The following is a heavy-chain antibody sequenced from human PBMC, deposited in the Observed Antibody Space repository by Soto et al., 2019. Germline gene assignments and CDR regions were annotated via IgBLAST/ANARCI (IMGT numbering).Heavy chain of an antibody. CDR3: ARGEPYSSSSHVYYYYGMDV. V-gene: IGHV1-69*13. CDR2: IIPIFGTA. J-gene: IGHJ6*02. D-gene: IGHD6-6*01. CDR1: GGTFSSYA. Sequence: GASVKVSCKASGGTFSSYAISWVRQAPGQGLEWMGGIIPIFGTANYAQKFQGRVTITADESTSTAYMELSSLRSEDTAVYYCARGEPYSSSSHVYYYYGMDVWGQGTTVTVSS.